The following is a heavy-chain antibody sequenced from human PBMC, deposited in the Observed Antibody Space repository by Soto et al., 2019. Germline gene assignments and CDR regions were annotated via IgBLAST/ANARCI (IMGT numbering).Heavy chain of an antibody. Sequence: QVQLVESGGGVVQPGRSLRLSCAASGFTFSTYAMHWVRQAPGKGLEWVALISYDGTNKYYADSVKGRFTISRDNSKNTLYLQMNSLRAEDTAVYYCARDMWELGEFDFRGQGTLVTVSS. CDR2: ISYDGTNK. V-gene: IGHV3-30-3*01. D-gene: IGHD1-26*01. CDR3: ARDMWELGEFDF. CDR1: GFTFSTYA. J-gene: IGHJ4*02.